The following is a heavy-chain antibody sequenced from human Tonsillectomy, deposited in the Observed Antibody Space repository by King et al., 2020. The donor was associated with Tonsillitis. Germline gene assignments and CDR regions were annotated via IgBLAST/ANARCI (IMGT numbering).Heavy chain of an antibody. CDR2: ISWNSGSI. D-gene: IGHD2-2*01. V-gene: IGHV3-9*01. J-gene: IGHJ4*02. CDR3: AKDHTLLVRSYLDY. Sequence: VQLVESGGGLVQPGRSLRLSCAASGFTFDDYAMHWVRQAPGKGLEWVSGISWNSGSIGYADSVKGRFTISRDNAKNSLYLQMNSLRAEDTALYYCAKDHTLLVRSYLDYWGQGTLVTVSS. CDR1: GFTFDDYA.